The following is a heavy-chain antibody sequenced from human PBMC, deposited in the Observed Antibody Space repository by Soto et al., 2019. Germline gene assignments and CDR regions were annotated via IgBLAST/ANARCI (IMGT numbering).Heavy chain of an antibody. Sequence: PSETLSLTCAVSGGSFTSNNWWTRVRQPPGQGLEWIGEIYRTGSTNYNPSLKSRVTISLDKSENQFSLKVTSLTAADTAVYYCASRDPGTSVDYWGQGXLVTVHS. J-gene: IGHJ4*02. D-gene: IGHD1-7*01. CDR1: GGSFTSNNW. V-gene: IGHV4-4*02. CDR3: ASRDPGTSVDY. CDR2: IYRTGST.